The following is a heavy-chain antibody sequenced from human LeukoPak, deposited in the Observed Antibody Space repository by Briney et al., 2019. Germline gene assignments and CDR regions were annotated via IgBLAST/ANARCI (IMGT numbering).Heavy chain of an antibody. D-gene: IGHD3-10*02. J-gene: IGHJ6*01. CDR2: ISSSGSTI. CDR1: GFTFSSYE. V-gene: IGHV3-48*03. CDR3: AELGITMIGGV. Sequence: PGGSLRLSCAASGFTFSSYEMNWVRQAPGKGLEWVSYISSSGSTIYYADSVKGRFTISRDNAKNSLYLQMNSLRAEDTAVYYCAELGITMIGGVXXXGTTVTISS.